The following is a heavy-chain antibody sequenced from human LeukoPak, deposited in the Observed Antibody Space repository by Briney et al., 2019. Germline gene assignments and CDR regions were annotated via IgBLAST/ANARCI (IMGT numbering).Heavy chain of an antibody. CDR2: ISGSGGNT. J-gene: IGHJ5*02. CDR1: GFTFSSYA. Sequence: PGGSLRLSCAASGFTFSSYAMSWVRQAPGKGLEWVSAISGSGGNTYYADSVKGRFTISRDNSKNTLYLQMNSLRAEDTAVYYCAKEKAVAAVGTVGFDPWGQGTLVTVSS. D-gene: IGHD6-13*01. V-gene: IGHV3-23*01. CDR3: AKEKAVAAVGTVGFDP.